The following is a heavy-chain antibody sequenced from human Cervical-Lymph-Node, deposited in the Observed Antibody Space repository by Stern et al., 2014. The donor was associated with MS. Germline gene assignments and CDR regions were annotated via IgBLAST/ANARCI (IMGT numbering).Heavy chain of an antibody. Sequence: QVQLVQSGAEIKKPGSSVKVSCKASGGTFSSHAISWVRQAPGQGLEWVGRVIPMHDRTTYARKFLGRVTLTADESTSTGYLELSSLRSEDTAIYYCARESVIAGWFDPWGQGTLVTVSS. V-gene: IGHV1-69*09. J-gene: IGHJ5*02. CDR1: GGTFSSHA. CDR3: ARESVIAGWFDP. CDR2: VIPMHDRT. D-gene: IGHD5/OR15-5a*01.